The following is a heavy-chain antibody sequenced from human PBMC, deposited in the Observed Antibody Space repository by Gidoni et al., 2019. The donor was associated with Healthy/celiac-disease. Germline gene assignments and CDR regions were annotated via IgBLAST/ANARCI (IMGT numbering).Heavy chain of an antibody. D-gene: IGHD3-22*01. J-gene: IGHJ4*02. CDR1: GFPFPRSA. CDR2: ISGSGGST. CDR3: AKGANYYDSSGYYFTPFYFDY. V-gene: IGHV3-23*01. Sequence: EVQLLESGGGLVQPGGSLSLSCPAPGFPFPRSAMSGVRQDPGKGLEWVSAISGSGGSTYYADSVKGRFTISRDNSKNTLYLQMNSLRAEDTAVYYCAKGANYYDSSGYYFTPFYFDYWGQGTLVTVSS.